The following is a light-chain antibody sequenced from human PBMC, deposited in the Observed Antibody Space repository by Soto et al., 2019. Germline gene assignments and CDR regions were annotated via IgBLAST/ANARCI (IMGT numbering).Light chain of an antibody. V-gene: IGLV2-23*02. Sequence: QSVLTQPASRSGSPGQSITISCTGNSSDVGSYNLVSWYQQHPGKAPKLMIYEVSKRPSGVSNRFSGSKSGNTASLTISGLQAEDEADYYCCSYAGSSTFFYVFGTGTKVTVL. J-gene: IGLJ1*01. CDR3: CSYAGSSTFFYV. CDR1: SSDVGSYNL. CDR2: EVS.